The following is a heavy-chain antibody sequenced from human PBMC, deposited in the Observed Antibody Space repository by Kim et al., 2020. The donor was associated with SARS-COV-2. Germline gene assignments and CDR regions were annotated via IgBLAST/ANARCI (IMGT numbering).Heavy chain of an antibody. CDR1: GGTFSSYA. Sequence: SVKVSCKASGGTFSSYAISWVRQAPGQGLEWMGGIIPIFGTANYAQKFQGRVTITADESTSTAYMELSSLRSEDTAVYYCASPAAEQTLRGIVGATVPETPFDYWGQGTLVTVSS. CDR3: ASPAAEQTLRGIVGATVPETPFDY. J-gene: IGHJ4*02. V-gene: IGHV1-69*13. D-gene: IGHD1-26*01. CDR2: IIPIFGTA.